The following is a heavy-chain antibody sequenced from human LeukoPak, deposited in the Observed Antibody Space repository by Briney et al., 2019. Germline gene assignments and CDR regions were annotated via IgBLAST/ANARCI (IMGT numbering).Heavy chain of an antibody. V-gene: IGHV3-30-3*01. D-gene: IGHD6-13*01. CDR3: AGGIAAAGTSGNDY. Sequence: GGSLRLSCAASGFTFSNYAMHWVRQAPGKGLEWVAVISYDGTNKYYTDSVKGRFTISRDNSENTLYLQMNSLRAEDTAVYYCAGGIAAAGTSGNDYWGQGTLVTVSS. CDR2: ISYDGTNK. J-gene: IGHJ4*02. CDR1: GFTFSNYA.